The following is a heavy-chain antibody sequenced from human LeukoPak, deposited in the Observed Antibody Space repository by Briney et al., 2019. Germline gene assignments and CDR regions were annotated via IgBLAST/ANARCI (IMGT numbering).Heavy chain of an antibody. CDR3: ARDVGLVGLTTTVVIDAFDI. Sequence: GGSLRLSCAASGFTFSDYYMSWIRQAPGKGLEWVSYISSSGSTIYYADSVKGRFTISRDNAKNSLYLQMNSLRAEDTAVYYCARDVGLVGLTTTVVIDAFDIWGQGTMVTVSS. CDR2: ISSSGSTI. J-gene: IGHJ3*02. CDR1: GFTFSDYY. D-gene: IGHD4-23*01. V-gene: IGHV3-11*01.